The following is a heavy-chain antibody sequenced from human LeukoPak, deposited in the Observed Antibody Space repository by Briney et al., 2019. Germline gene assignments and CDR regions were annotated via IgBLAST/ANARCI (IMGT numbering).Heavy chain of an antibody. Sequence: PSETLSLTCSVSSGSINSYFWTWIRQPPGKGLEWIGYISYSGSTKYNPSLKSRVTISVDTSKNQFSLKLSSVTAADTAVYYCARRRGYSYGYYYYYYMDVWGKGTTVTVSS. CDR2: ISYSGST. J-gene: IGHJ6*03. CDR1: SGSINSYF. V-gene: IGHV4-59*12. D-gene: IGHD5-18*01. CDR3: ARRRGYSYGYYYYYYMDV.